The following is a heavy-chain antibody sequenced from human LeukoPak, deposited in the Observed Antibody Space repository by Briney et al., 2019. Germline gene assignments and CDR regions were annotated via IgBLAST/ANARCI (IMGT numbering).Heavy chain of an antibody. CDR3: ARARGSYGYYFDN. J-gene: IGHJ4*02. V-gene: IGHV3-7*01. CDR1: GFTFSSYW. CDR2: IKEDGSEK. Sequence: PGGSLRLSCAASGFTFSSYWMSWVRRAPGKGLEWVANIKEDGSEKYYVDSVKGRFTISRDNAKNSQHLQMNSLRAEDTAVYYCARARGSYGYYFDNWGQGTLVAVSS. D-gene: IGHD1-26*01.